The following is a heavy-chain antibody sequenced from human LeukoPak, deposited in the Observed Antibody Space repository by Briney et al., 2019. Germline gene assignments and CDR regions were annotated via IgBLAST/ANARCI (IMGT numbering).Heavy chain of an antibody. V-gene: IGHV3-74*01. J-gene: IGHJ4*02. Sequence: PGGSVRLSCAASGFTFSNYWMHWVRQAPVKGLVWVSRIKGDGSYTNYADSVKGRFTISRDNAKNTLYLQMNSLRAEDTAVYYCARDGDAYNFDYWGQGALVTVSS. CDR2: IKGDGSYT. CDR3: ARDGDAYNFDY. D-gene: IGHD5-24*01. CDR1: GFTFSNYW.